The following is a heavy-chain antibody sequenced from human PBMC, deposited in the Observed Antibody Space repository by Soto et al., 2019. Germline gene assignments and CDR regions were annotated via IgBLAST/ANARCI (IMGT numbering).Heavy chain of an antibody. CDR3: AKSYGDTWNLYYFDF. CDR2: INPTGGST. J-gene: IGHJ4*02. V-gene: IGHV1-46*01. Sequence: GASVKVSCKASGYTFTSFYIHWVRQAPGQGLEWMAIINPTGGSTNYAQRFRGRVTLTMDNSRNTLYLQMNTLRAEDTAVYYCAKSYGDTWNLYYFDFWGQGTLVTVSS. CDR1: GYTFTSFY. D-gene: IGHD1-20*01.